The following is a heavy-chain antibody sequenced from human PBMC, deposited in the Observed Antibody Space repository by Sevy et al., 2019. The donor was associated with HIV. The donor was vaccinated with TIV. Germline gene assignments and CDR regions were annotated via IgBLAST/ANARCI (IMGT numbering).Heavy chain of an antibody. Sequence: GGSLRLSCAASGFTFSSYGMHWVRQAPGKGLEWVAVISYDGSYKYYVDSVKGRFTISRDNSKNTLYLQMNSLRAEDTAVYYCAKAIEQWLVNYFDYWGQGTLVTVSS. CDR2: ISYDGSYK. CDR1: GFTFSSYG. CDR3: AKAIEQWLVNYFDY. V-gene: IGHV3-30*18. J-gene: IGHJ4*02. D-gene: IGHD6-19*01.